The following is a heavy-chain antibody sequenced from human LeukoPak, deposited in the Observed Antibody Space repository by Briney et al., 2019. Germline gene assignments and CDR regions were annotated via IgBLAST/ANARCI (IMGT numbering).Heavy chain of an antibody. CDR1: GYSITNGYY. V-gene: IGHV4-38-2*01. CDR3: ARRYSNYFFDY. CDR2: IYYSGNT. D-gene: IGHD4-11*01. J-gene: IGHJ4*02. Sequence: SETLSLTCAVSGYSITNGYYWAWIRQSPGKGLEWIGNIYYSGNTYYDPSLTSRVTISVDTSKNQFSLMLSSVTAADTAVYYCARRYSNYFFDYWGQGTLVTVSS.